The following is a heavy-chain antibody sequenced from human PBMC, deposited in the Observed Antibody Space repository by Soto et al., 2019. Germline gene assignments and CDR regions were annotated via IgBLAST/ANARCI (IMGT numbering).Heavy chain of an antibody. J-gene: IGHJ4*02. CDR2: IYYSGST. CDR1: GGSISSGGYY. CDR3: ARGGAVGGPFVY. Sequence: KPSETLSLTCTVSGGSISSGGYYWSWIRQHPGKGLEWIGYIYYSGSTYYNPSLKSRVTISVDTSKNQFSLKLSSVTAADTAVYYCARGGAVGGPFVYWGQGTLVTVSS. V-gene: IGHV4-31*03. D-gene: IGHD2-8*02.